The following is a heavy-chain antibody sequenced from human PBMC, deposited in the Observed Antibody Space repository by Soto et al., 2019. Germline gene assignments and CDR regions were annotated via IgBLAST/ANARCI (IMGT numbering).Heavy chain of an antibody. CDR3: ARGLYDSSGYYYRFWFDP. V-gene: IGHV1-69*06. CDR1: GDTFSNSA. Sequence: QVQLVQSGAEVKKPGSSVKVSCRANGDTFSNSAIIWVRQAPGQGLEWMGGIIPSFGTADYSQKFQGRVTISADKTTSTPYMEMSSLRAEDTAVYYCARGLYDSSGYYYRFWFDPWGQGTLVTVSS. CDR2: IIPSFGTA. D-gene: IGHD3-22*01. J-gene: IGHJ5*02.